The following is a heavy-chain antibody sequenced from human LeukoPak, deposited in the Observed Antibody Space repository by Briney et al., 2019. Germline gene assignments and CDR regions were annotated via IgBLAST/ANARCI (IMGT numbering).Heavy chain of an antibody. D-gene: IGHD2-2*02. J-gene: IGHJ3*02. CDR3: AKDMGGGYCSSTSCYNRGAFDI. CDR2: ISWNSGNI. Sequence: GGSLRLSCAASGFTFDDYAMHWVRQAPGKSLEWVSGISWNSGNIGYADSVKGRFTISRDNAKNSLYLQMNSLRAEDMALYYCAKDMGGGYCSSTSCYNRGAFDIWGQGTMVTVSS. V-gene: IGHV3-9*03. CDR1: GFTFDDYA.